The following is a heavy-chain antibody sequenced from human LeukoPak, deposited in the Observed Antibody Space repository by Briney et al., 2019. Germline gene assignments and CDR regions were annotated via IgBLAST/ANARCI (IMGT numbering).Heavy chain of an antibody. D-gene: IGHD1-26*01. V-gene: IGHV3-66*01. CDR1: GLTVSSNY. CDR3: ARVLFSGSFHFDY. J-gene: IGHJ4*02. Sequence: GGSLRLSCAASGLTVSSNYMNWVRQAPGKGLEWVSVMYSGGSTYYADPVKGRFTISRDNSKNTLYLQMKSLRAEDTAVYYRARVLFSGSFHFDYWGQGTLVTVSS. CDR2: MYSGGST.